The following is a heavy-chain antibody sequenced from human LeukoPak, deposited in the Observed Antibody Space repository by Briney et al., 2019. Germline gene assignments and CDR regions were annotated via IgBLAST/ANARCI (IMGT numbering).Heavy chain of an antibody. J-gene: IGHJ5*02. Sequence: GASVKVFCKASGYTFTSYGISWVRQAPGQGLEWMGWINPNSGGTNYAQKFQGRVTMTRDTSISTAYMELSRLRSDDTAVYYCARYSDFWSGSQVWFDPWGQGTLVTVSS. D-gene: IGHD3-3*01. V-gene: IGHV1-2*02. CDR3: ARYSDFWSGSQVWFDP. CDR1: GYTFTSYG. CDR2: INPNSGGT.